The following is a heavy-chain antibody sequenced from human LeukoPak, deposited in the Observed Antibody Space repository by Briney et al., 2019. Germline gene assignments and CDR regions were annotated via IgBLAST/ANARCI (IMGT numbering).Heavy chain of an antibody. CDR2: IDWDDDK. CDR1: GFSLSTSGMR. V-gene: IGHV2-70*04. J-gene: IGHJ4*02. Sequence: SGPALVKPTQTLTLTCTFSGFSLSTSGMRVSWIRQPPGKALEWLARIDWDDDKFYRTSLKTSLTISKDTSKNQVVLTMTNMDPVDTATYYCARTATARGDDYWGQGTLVTVSS. CDR3: ARTATARGDDY. D-gene: IGHD3-10*01.